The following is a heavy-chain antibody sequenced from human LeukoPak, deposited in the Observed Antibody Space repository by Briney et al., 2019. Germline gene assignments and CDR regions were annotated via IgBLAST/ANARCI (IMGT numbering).Heavy chain of an antibody. J-gene: IGHJ5*02. CDR1: GFTFSDYY. D-gene: IGHD1-7*01. CDR3: ARQLTGTTRDDWFDP. V-gene: IGHV3-11*01. CDR2: ISSSGSTI. Sequence: NTGGSLRLSCAASGFTFSDYYMSWIRQAPGKGLEWVSYISSSGSTIYYADSVKGRFTISRDNAKNSLYLQMNSLRAEDTAVYYCARQLTGTTRDDWFDPWGRGTLVTVSS.